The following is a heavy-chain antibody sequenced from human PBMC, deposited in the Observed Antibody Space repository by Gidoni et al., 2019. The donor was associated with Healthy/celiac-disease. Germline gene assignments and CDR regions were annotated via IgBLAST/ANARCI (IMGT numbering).Heavy chain of an antibody. Sequence: EVQLLESGGGLVQPGGSLRLSCAASGFTFRSYAMSWVRQAPGKGLEWVSAISGSGGSTYYADSVKGRFTISRDNSKNTLYLQMNSLRAEDTAVYYCAKDNRITMIVVVIHEGYYFDYWGQGTLVTVSS. J-gene: IGHJ4*02. V-gene: IGHV3-23*01. CDR2: ISGSGGST. CDR3: AKDNRITMIVVVIHEGYYFDY. CDR1: GFTFRSYA. D-gene: IGHD3-22*01.